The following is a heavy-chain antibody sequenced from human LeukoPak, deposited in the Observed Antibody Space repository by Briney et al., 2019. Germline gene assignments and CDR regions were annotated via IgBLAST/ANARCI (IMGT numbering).Heavy chain of an antibody. CDR1: GYTFTSYG. Sequence: ASVKVSCKASGYTFTSYGISWVRQAPGQGLEWCVWISANNGYTNYAQKLQGRVTMTTDTSTTTAYMELTSLTSDDTAVYYCARDEHYYGSGTYYRRASTFDIWGQGTMVTVSS. CDR3: ARDEHYYGSGTYYRRASTFDI. CDR2: ISANNGYT. J-gene: IGHJ3*02. V-gene: IGHV1-18*04. D-gene: IGHD3-10*01.